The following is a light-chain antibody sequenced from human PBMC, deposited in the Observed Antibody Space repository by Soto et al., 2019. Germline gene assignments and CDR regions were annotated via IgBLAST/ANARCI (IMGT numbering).Light chain of an antibody. CDR1: QSVSSN. V-gene: IGKV3-15*01. CDR2: GAS. Sequence: EIVMTQSPATLSVSPGERATLSCRASQSVSSNLAWYQQKLGQAPRLLIYGASTRAPGIPARFSGSGYGTEFTLTISSLQPDDFATYYCQQYNTYSSLTFGGGANVDI. CDR3: QQYNTYSSLT. J-gene: IGKJ4*01.